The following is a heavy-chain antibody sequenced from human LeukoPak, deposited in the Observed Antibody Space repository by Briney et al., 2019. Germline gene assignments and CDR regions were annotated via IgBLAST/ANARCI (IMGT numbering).Heavy chain of an antibody. CDR1: GGSISSHY. J-gene: IGHJ4*02. CDR3: ARGHRLAAPFYFDY. V-gene: IGHV4-59*11. CDR2: IYYSGST. D-gene: IGHD6-13*01. Sequence: SETLSLTCTVSGGSISSHYGSWIRQPPGKGLEWFGYIYYSGSTNYNPSLKSRVTISVDTSKNQFSLKLSSVTAADTAVYYCARGHRLAAPFYFDYWGQGTLLTVSS.